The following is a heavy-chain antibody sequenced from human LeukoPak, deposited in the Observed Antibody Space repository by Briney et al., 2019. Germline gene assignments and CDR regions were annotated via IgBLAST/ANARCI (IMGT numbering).Heavy chain of an antibody. V-gene: IGHV1-69*05. CDR1: GGTFSSYA. CDR2: IIPIFGTA. D-gene: IGHD2-2*01. Sequence: GASVKVSCKASGGTFSSYAISWVRQAPGQGLEWMGGIIPIFGTANYAQKFQARVTITTDESTSTAYMELSSLRSEDTDVYYCARDGGVVPAAMGDWFDPWGQGTLVTVSS. J-gene: IGHJ5*02. CDR3: ARDGGVVPAAMGDWFDP.